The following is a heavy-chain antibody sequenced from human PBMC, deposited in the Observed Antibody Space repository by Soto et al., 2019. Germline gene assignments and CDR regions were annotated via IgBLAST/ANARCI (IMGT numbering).Heavy chain of an antibody. CDR3: AKDHRDNWNYFNYFDY. CDR1: GFTFDDYA. J-gene: IGHJ4*02. D-gene: IGHD1-7*01. Sequence: EVQLVESGGGLVQPGRSLRLSCAASGFTFDDYARHWVRQAPGKGLEWVSGISWNSGSIGYADSVKGRFTIPRDNAKNSLYLQMNSLRAEDTALYYCAKDHRDNWNYFNYFDYWGQGTLVTVSS. CDR2: ISWNSGSI. V-gene: IGHV3-9*01.